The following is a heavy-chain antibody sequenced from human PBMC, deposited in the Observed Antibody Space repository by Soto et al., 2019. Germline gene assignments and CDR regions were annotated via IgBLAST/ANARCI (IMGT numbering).Heavy chain of an antibody. D-gene: IGHD2-2*01. J-gene: IGHJ6*02. CDR3: ARPAGYCRGTHPYGYYGMDV. CDR1: GGSVSSGSYS. V-gene: IGHV4-39*01. CDR2: FQYSGRT. Sequence: PSETLSLTGTVAGGSVSSGSYSWVWIRQPPGKGLEWIGTFQYSGRTYYSPSLGSRVTRSVDTSKNQFSPKASSVTAACWSVDDCARPAGYCRGTHPYGYYGMDVSGQGTTLTASS.